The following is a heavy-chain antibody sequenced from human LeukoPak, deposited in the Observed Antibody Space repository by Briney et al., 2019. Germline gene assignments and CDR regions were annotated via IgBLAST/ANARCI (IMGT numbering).Heavy chain of an antibody. CDR3: ARENPQLRIDY. Sequence: SETLSLTGAVSGYSISSGYYWGWIRQPPGKGLEWIGSIYHSGSTNYNSSLKSRVTISVDTSKNQFSLKLSSVTAADTAVYYCARENPQLRIDYWGQGTLVTVSS. V-gene: IGHV4-38-2*02. CDR2: IYHSGST. D-gene: IGHD5-24*01. CDR1: GYSISSGYY. J-gene: IGHJ4*02.